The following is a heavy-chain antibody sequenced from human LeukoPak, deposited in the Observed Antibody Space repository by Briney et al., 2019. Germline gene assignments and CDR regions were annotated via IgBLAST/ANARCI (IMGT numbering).Heavy chain of an antibody. CDR2: IIPIFGTA. D-gene: IGHD5-18*01. V-gene: IGHV1-69*06. J-gene: IGHJ4*02. CDR3: ARGYSYGYVGTYFDY. CDR1: GGTFSSYA. Sequence: SVKVSCKASGGTFSSYAISWVRQAPGQGLEWMGGIIPIFGTANYAQKFQGRVTITADKSTSTAYMEMRRLRSEDTGVYYCARGYSYGYVGTYFDYWGQGTLVTVSS.